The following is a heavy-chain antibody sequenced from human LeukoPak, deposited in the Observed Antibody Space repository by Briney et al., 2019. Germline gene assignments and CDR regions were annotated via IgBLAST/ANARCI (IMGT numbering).Heavy chain of an antibody. J-gene: IGHJ4*02. CDR1: GFTFSSYA. V-gene: IGHV3-21*01. CDR3: ARTYAYDATGDRGH. Sequence: GGSLRLSCAASGFTFSSYAMNWVRQAPGKGLEWVSSISGSSSYTYYADSVKGRFTISRDNAKNSLYLEMNSLRAEDTAVYYCARTYAYDATGDRGHWGQGTLVTVSS. D-gene: IGHD3-16*01. CDR2: ISGSSSYT.